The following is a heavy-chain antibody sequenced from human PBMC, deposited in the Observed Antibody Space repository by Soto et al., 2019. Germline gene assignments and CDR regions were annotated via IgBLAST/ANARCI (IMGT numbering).Heavy chain of an antibody. D-gene: IGHD1-26*01. J-gene: IGHJ3*02. Sequence: EVQLVESGGGLVKPGGSLRLSCAASGFTFSSYSMNWVRQAPGQGLEWVSSISSSSSYIYYADSVKGRFTIYIDNDKNSLYLQRNGMRAEDTAEYYCARAFTNRYTAVNDSFDIWGQGTMVTVSS. CDR3: ARAFTNRYTAVNDSFDI. CDR2: ISSSSSYI. CDR1: GFTFSSYS. V-gene: IGHV3-21*01.